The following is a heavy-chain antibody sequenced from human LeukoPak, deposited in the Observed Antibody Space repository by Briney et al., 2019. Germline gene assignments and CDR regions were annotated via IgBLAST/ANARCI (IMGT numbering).Heavy chain of an antibody. CDR1: GFTFSSYG. V-gene: IGHV3-30*18. CDR2: ISYDGSNK. CDR3: AKDLGLLTAGDY. Sequence: PGGSLRLSCAASGFTFSSYGMHWVRQAPGKGLEWVAVISYDGSNKYYADSVKGRFTISRDNSKNTLYLQMNSLRAEDTAVYYCAKDLGLLTAGDYWGQGTLVTVSS. D-gene: IGHD7-27*01. J-gene: IGHJ4*02.